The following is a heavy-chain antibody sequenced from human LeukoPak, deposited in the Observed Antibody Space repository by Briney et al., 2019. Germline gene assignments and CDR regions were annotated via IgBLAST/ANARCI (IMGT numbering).Heavy chain of an antibody. J-gene: IGHJ4*02. D-gene: IGHD3-22*01. V-gene: IGHV3-23*01. CDR2: ISGSGGST. CDR1: GFTFSSYA. Sequence: GGSLRLSCAASGFTFSSYAMSWVRQAPGKGLEWVSAISGSGGSTYYADSVKGRFTISRDNSKNTLYLQMNRLRAEDTAAYYCAKASPYYYDSIGYKYYFDYWGQGTLVTVSS. CDR3: AKASPYYYDSIGYKYYFDY.